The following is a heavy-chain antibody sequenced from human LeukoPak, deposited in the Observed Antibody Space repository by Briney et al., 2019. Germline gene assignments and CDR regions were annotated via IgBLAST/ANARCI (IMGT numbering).Heavy chain of an antibody. J-gene: IGHJ4*02. Sequence: SETLSLTCAVYDGSFSGYYWTWIRQPPGKGLEWIGEVNSNKNTKYNSSLKSRVTISVDTSKNQFSLKLSSVTAADTAVYYCASRGYSYGYLFDYWGQGTLVTVSS. CDR2: VNSNKNT. V-gene: IGHV4-34*01. CDR3: ASRGYSYGYLFDY. D-gene: IGHD5-18*01. CDR1: DGSFSGYY.